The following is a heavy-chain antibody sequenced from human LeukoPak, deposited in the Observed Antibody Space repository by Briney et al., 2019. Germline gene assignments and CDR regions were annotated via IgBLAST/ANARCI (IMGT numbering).Heavy chain of an antibody. CDR2: ISWNSGSI. CDR3: ARDRTVTKPSFRYYGMDV. J-gene: IGHJ6*02. D-gene: IGHD4-17*01. CDR1: GFTFDDYA. Sequence: TGGSLRLSCAASGFTFDDYAMHWVRQAPGKGLEWVSGISWNSGSIGYADSVKGRFTISRDNAKNSLYLQMNSLRAEDMALYYCARDRTVTKPSFRYYGMDVWGQGTTVTVSS. V-gene: IGHV3-9*03.